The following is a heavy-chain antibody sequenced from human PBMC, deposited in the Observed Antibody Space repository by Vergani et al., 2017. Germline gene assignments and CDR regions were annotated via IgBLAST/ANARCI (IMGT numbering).Heavy chain of an antibody. Sequence: QVQLQQWGAGLLKPSETLSLTCAVYGGSFSGYYWSWIRQPPGKGLEWIGEINHSGSTNYNPSLKSRVTIPVDTSKNQFSLKLSSVSAADTAVYYFARGTPPDLIVVVPAGMSWFDPGGEGTLVTVSS. V-gene: IGHV4-34*01. CDR1: GGSFSGYY. D-gene: IGHD2-2*01. CDR2: INHSGST. J-gene: IGHJ5*02. CDR3: ARGTPPDLIVVVPAGMSWFDP.